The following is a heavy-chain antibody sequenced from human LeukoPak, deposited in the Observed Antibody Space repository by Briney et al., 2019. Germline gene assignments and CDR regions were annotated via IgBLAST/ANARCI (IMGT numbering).Heavy chain of an antibody. CDR2: IYYSGST. CDR1: GGSISSGDYY. J-gene: IGHJ4*02. Sequence: SQTLSLTCTVSGGSISSGDYYWSWIRQPPGKGLEWIGYIYYSGSTYYNPSLKSRVTISVDTSKNQFSLKLSSVTAADTAVYYCASGYYDFWSGYYGTIDYWGQGTLVTVSS. V-gene: IGHV4-30-4*08. CDR3: ASGYYDFWSGYYGTIDY. D-gene: IGHD3-3*01.